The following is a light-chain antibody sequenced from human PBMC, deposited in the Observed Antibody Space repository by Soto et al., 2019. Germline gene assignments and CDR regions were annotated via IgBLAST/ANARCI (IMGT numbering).Light chain of an antibody. J-gene: IGLJ3*02. CDR2: EGS. CDR3: CSSAGWNTPWV. CDR1: SSDVGSYNL. V-gene: IGLV2-23*01. Sequence: QSALTQPASVSGSPGQSITISCTGTSSDVGSYNLVSWYQQHPGKAPRLMIYEGSKRPSGVSNRFSGSESGNTASLTISGLQAEDEADYYCCSSAGWNTPWVFGGGTKLTVL.